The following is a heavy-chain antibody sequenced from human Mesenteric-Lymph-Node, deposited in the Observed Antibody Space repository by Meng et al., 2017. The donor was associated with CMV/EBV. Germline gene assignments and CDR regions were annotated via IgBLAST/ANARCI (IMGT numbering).Heavy chain of an antibody. V-gene: IGHV3-48*03. D-gene: IGHD6-13*01. J-gene: IGHJ4*02. CDR1: GFTFDTFE. Sequence: GESLKISCVASGFTFDTFEMNWVRQAPGKGLEWVSYITSSGYTTYYADSVKGRFTISRDNSKNTLYLQMNSLRAEDTAVYYCARFLSSTFYFIDYWGQGTLVTVSS. CDR3: ARFLSSTFYFIDY. CDR2: ITSSGYTT.